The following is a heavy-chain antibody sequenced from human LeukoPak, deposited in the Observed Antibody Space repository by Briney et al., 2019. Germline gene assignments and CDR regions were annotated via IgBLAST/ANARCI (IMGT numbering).Heavy chain of an antibody. CDR1: GYTFTSYA. V-gene: IGHV1-69*04. D-gene: IGHD3-3*01. CDR3: ARGTIFGVVNYGMDV. J-gene: IGHJ6*02. Sequence: SVKVSCKASGYTFTSYAISWVRQAPGQGLEWMGRIIPILGIANYAQKFQGRVTITADKSTSTAYMELSSLRSEDTAVYYCARGTIFGVVNYGMDVWGQGTTVTVSS. CDR2: IIPILGIA.